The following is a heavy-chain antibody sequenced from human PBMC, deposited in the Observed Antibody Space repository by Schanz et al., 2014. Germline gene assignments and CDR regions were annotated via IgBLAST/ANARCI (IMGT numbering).Heavy chain of an antibody. Sequence: EVQLVESGGGLVKPGGSLRLSCATSGFTLNNAWMNWVRQAPGKGLEWVSYISGSSRTIYYADSMKGRFTVSRDNAENALYLQMNSLRAEDTAVYYCARDFLLEQLGYSHYYYAMDVWGQGTTVTVSS. V-gene: IGHV3-48*01. D-gene: IGHD2-15*01. J-gene: IGHJ6*02. CDR1: GFTLNNAW. CDR2: ISGSSRTI. CDR3: ARDFLLEQLGYSHYYYAMDV.